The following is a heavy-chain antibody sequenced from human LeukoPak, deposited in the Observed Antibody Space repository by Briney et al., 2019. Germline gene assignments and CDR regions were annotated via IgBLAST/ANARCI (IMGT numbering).Heavy chain of an antibody. V-gene: IGHV4-4*02. CDR2: IYHSGST. CDR3: AREGSSGYYYSST. CDR1: GGSIISSNW. D-gene: IGHD3-22*01. J-gene: IGHJ5*02. Sequence: SETLSLTCAVSGGSIISSNWWSWVRQPPGKGLEWIGEIYHSGSTNYNPSLKSRVTISVDKSKNQFSLKLSSVTAADTAVYYCAREGSSGYYYSSTWGQGTLVTVSS.